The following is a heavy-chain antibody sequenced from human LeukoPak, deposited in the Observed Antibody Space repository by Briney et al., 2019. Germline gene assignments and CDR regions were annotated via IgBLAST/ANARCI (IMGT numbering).Heavy chain of an antibody. J-gene: IGHJ4*02. Sequence: GGSLRLSCAASGFTFSSYAMSWVRQTPGKGLEWVSSISTSGDGTVYADSVKGRFTISRDNSKNTLYLQMNSLRAEDTAVYYCAKGFSGYYDYFDYWGQGTLVTVSS. D-gene: IGHD3-22*01. CDR2: ISTSGDGT. CDR3: AKGFSGYYDYFDY. CDR1: GFTFSSYA. V-gene: IGHV3-23*01.